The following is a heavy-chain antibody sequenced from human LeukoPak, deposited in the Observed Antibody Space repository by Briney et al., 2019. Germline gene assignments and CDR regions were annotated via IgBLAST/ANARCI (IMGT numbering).Heavy chain of an antibody. J-gene: IGHJ6*02. V-gene: IGHV1-46*01. D-gene: IGHD3-9*01. CDR3: ARAGELRYFDWLSPSYGMDV. CDR2: INPSGGST. Sequence: ASVKVSCKASGYTFTGYYAHWVRQAPGQGLEWMGIINPSGGSTSYAQKFQGRVTMTRDTSTSTVYMELSSLRSEDTAVYYCARAGELRYFDWLSPSYGMDVWGQGTTVTVSS. CDR1: GYTFTGYY.